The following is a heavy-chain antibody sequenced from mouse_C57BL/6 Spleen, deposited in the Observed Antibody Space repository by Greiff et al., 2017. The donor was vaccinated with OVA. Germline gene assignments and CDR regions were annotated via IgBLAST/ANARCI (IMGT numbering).Heavy chain of an antibody. D-gene: IGHD2-2*01. V-gene: IGHV2-6*01. Sequence: VMLVESGPGLVAPSQSLSITCTVSGFSLTSYGVDWVRQSPGKGLEWLGVIWGVGSTNYNSALKSRLSISKDNSKSQVFLKMNGLQTDDTAMYYCASEGNYGYDAGFAYWGQGTLVTVSA. J-gene: IGHJ3*01. CDR3: ASEGNYGYDAGFAY. CDR1: GFSLTSYG. CDR2: IWGVGST.